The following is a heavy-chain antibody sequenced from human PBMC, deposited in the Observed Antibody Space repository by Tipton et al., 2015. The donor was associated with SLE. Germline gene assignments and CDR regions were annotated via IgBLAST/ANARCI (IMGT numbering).Heavy chain of an antibody. D-gene: IGHD2-21*01. J-gene: IGHJ5*02. CDR2: INHSGST. Sequence: TLSLTCTVYTGSFSGYYWSWIRQPPGKGLEWIGEINHSGSTNYNPSLKSRVTMSVDTSKNQFSLKLSSVTAADTAVYYCAREASYCGGDCYPSWFDPWGQGTLVTVSS. CDR3: AREASYCGGDCYPSWFDP. V-gene: IGHV4-34*01. CDR1: TGSFSGYY.